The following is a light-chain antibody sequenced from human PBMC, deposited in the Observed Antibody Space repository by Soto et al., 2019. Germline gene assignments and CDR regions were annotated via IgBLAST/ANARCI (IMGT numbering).Light chain of an antibody. CDR2: AAS. V-gene: IGKV1-27*01. CDR1: QGINNY. Sequence: DIQMTQSPSSLSASVGDRVTVTCRASQGINNYLAWYQHKPGEVPNLLIYAASTLHSGVPSRFSGSGSGTDFTLTISSLQPEDVATYYCQKYDSAPFTFGPGTNVDIK. J-gene: IGKJ3*01. CDR3: QKYDSAPFT.